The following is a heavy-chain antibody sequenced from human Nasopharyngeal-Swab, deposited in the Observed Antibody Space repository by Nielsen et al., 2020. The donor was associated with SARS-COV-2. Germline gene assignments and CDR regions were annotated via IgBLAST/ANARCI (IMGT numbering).Heavy chain of an antibody. J-gene: IGHJ4*02. CDR1: GFIFDNYW. CDR3: ARVHLVIVPATFDY. D-gene: IGHD2-2*01. CDR2: IKYDGSEK. V-gene: IGHV3-7*01. Sequence: GESLKISCVASGFIFDNYWMSWVRQAPGRGLEWVANIKYDGSEKYYVDSVRGRFTISRDNAKNTVYLQMNSLRAEDTAAYYCARVHLVIVPATFDYWGQGTLVTVSS.